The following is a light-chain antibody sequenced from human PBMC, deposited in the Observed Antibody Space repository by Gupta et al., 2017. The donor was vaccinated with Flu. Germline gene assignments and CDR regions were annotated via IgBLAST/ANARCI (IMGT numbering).Light chain of an antibody. CDR1: SSDVGGYNY. Sequence: QSALTQPASVSGSPGQSITISCTGTSSDVGGYNYVSWYQPHPGKAPNLMIYDVSKRPSGVSNRFSGSKSGNTASLTISGLQAEDEADYYCSSYTSSNSVVFGGGTKLTVL. J-gene: IGLJ2*01. V-gene: IGLV2-14*01. CDR3: SSYTSSNSVV. CDR2: DVS.